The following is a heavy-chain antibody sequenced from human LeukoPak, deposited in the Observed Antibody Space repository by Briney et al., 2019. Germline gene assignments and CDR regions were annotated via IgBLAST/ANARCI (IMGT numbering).Heavy chain of an antibody. J-gene: IGHJ5*02. CDR2: IYHSGST. CDR1: GGSFSGYY. Sequence: SETLSLTCAVYGGSFSGYYWSWIRQPPGKGLEWIGEIYHSGSTNYNPSLKSRVTISVDKSKNQFSLKLSSVTAADTAVYYCARAGIVGATGSYNWFDPWGQGTLVTVSS. D-gene: IGHD1-26*01. CDR3: ARAGIVGATGSYNWFDP. V-gene: IGHV4-34*01.